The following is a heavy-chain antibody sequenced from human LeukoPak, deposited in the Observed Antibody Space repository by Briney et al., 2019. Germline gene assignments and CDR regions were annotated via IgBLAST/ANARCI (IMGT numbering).Heavy chain of an antibody. CDR3: ASGRRYCSSTSCRIGAFDI. CDR1: GFTFSSYW. CDR2: IKQDGSEK. Sequence: GGSLRLSCAASGFTFSSYWMSWVRQAPGNGLEWVANIKQDGSEKYYVDSVKGRFTISRDNAKNSLYLQMNSLRAEDTAVYYCASGRRYCSSTSCRIGAFDIWGQGTMVTVSS. V-gene: IGHV3-7*01. J-gene: IGHJ3*02. D-gene: IGHD2-2*01.